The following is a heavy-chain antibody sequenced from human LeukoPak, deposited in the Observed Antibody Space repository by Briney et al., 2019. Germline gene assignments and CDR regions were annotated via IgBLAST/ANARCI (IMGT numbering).Heavy chain of an antibody. J-gene: IGHJ4*02. CDR3: ARLGSGSYCDY. Sequence: PSETLSLPCTVSGGSISSSSYYWGWIRQPPGRGLEGIGSSYYSGSTYYNPSLKSRVTMSVDTPKNQFSLKLSSVTAPDTAVYYCARLGSGSYCDYWGQGTLVTVSS. CDR1: GGSISSSSYY. CDR2: SYYSGST. D-gene: IGHD1-26*01. V-gene: IGHV4-39*01.